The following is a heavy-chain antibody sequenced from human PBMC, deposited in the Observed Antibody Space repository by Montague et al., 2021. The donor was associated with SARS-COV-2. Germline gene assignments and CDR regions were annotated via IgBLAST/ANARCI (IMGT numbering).Heavy chain of an antibody. CDR3: ATYGSGTKDDAFDI. J-gene: IGHJ3*02. CDR1: GGSFSDYY. V-gene: IGHV4-34*01. Sequence: SETLSLTCAVYGGSFSDYYWTWIRQPPGKGLEWLGEVNHSGRINYNPSLKSRITISVDTSKNQFSLKLSSVTAADTAVYYCATYGSGTKDDAFDIWGQGTMVTVSS. CDR2: VNHSGRI. D-gene: IGHD3-10*01.